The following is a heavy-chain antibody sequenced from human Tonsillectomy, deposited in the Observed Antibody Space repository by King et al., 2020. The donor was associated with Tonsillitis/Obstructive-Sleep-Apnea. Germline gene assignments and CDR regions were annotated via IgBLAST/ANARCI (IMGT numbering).Heavy chain of an antibody. CDR2: INHSGST. CDR3: ARDYHYYYYMDV. V-gene: IGHV4-34*01. Sequence: VQLPQWGAGLLKPSETLSLTCAVYGGSFSGYYWSWIRQPPGKGLEWIGEINHSGSTNYNPSLKSRVTISVDTSKNQFSLKLSSVTAADTAVYYCARDYHYYYYMDVWGKGTTVTVSS. CDR1: GGSFSGYY. J-gene: IGHJ6*03.